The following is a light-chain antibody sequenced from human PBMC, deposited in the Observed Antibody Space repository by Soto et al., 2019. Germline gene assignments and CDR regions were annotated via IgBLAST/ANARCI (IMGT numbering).Light chain of an antibody. V-gene: IGLV2-14*01. CDR1: RSDVGGFEY. CDR3: GSITRSSTSV. J-gene: IGLJ1*01. Sequence: QSALSQPASVSGSPGQSITISCTGTRSDVGGFEYVSWYQHQPGKAPKLIIYDVTKRPSGVSNRFSGSKSGNTASLTISRIQAEDEGDYYCGSITRSSTSVFGTGTKLTVL. CDR2: DVT.